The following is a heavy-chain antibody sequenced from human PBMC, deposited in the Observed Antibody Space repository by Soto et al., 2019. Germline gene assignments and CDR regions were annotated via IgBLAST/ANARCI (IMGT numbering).Heavy chain of an antibody. CDR1: GGTFRNYP. J-gene: IGHJ4*02. CDR2: IFALTDIP. V-gene: IGHV1-69*02. Sequence: QVQLVQSGTEVKKPGSSVKVSCKASGGTFRNYPINWVRQAPGQGLEWMGSIFALTDIPDYAQNFQARLTISADKSTSTAYMELSILTSDDTAMYFCARGPLVALNYFESWGQGTLVTVSS. CDR3: ARGPLVALNYFES.